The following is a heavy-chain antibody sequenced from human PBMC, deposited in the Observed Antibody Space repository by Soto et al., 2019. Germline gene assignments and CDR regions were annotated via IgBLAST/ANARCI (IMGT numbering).Heavy chain of an antibody. V-gene: IGHV3-30-3*01. J-gene: IGHJ4*02. CDR2: ISYDGSIK. Sequence: SLRLSCAASGFTFSNYAMHWVRQAPGKGLEWVAIISYDGSIKYYADSVKGRFTISRDSSKNTLNLQMNSLRTEDTAVYYCARPGYCSGASCYDYFDNWGQGTLVTVS. CDR3: ARPGYCSGASCYDYFDN. CDR1: GFTFSNYA. D-gene: IGHD2-15*01.